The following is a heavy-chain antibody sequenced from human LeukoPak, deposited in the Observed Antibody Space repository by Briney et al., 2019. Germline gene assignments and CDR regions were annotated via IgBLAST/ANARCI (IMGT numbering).Heavy chain of an antibody. CDR2: IFYSGST. V-gene: IGHV4-39*02. J-gene: IGHJ4*02. CDR1: GGSISSSDYY. CDR3: ARLIFYGSASYPDY. Sequence: SETLSLTCTVSGGSISSSDYYWGWIRQPPGKGLEWIGSIFYSGSTYYNPSLKSPVTISADMSRNYFSLRLSSVTAADTAVYYCARLIFYGSASYPDYWGQGTLVIVSS. D-gene: IGHD3-10*01.